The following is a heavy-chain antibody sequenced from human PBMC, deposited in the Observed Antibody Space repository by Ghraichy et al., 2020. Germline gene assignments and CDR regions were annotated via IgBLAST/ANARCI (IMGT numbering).Heavy chain of an antibody. CDR1: GGSFSGYY. D-gene: IGHD3-9*01. CDR3: ARTPPIFIGPDY. Sequence: SQTLSLTCAVYGGSFSGYYWSWIRQPPGKGLEWIGEINHSGSTNYNPSLKSRVTISVDTSKNQFSLKLSSVTAADTAVYYCARTPPIFIGPDYWGQGTLVTVSS. V-gene: IGHV4-34*01. CDR2: INHSGST. J-gene: IGHJ4*02.